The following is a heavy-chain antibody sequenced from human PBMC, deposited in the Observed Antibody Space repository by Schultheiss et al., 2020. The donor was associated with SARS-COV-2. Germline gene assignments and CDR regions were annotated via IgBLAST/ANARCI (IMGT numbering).Heavy chain of an antibody. V-gene: IGHV4-59*12. CDR1: GFTFSDYY. CDR3: ARDRGAGDQGRAFDI. J-gene: IGHJ3*02. Sequence: GSLRLSCAASGFTFSDYYMSWIRQPPGKGLEWIGYISYIGSTNYNPSLKSRVTISVDTSKNQFSLKLSSVTAADTAVYYCARDRGAGDQGRAFDIWCQGTMVTVSS. CDR2: ISYIGST. D-gene: IGHD7-27*01.